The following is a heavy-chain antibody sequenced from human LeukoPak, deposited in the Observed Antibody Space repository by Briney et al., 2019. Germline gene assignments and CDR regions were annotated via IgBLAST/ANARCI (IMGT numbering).Heavy chain of an antibody. J-gene: IGHJ3*02. CDR3: ARGAYYYDPQGAFDI. CDR2: INPGGGST. CDR1: GDTFSRYY. Sequence: GASVKVSCKAFGDTFSRYYIHWVRLAPGQGLEWRGIINPGGGSTTYALKFQGRFTMPRDTSTNTIYMELSSLTSEDTAVYYCARGAYYYDPQGAFDIWGQGTVVTVSS. V-gene: IGHV1-46*01. D-gene: IGHD3-22*01.